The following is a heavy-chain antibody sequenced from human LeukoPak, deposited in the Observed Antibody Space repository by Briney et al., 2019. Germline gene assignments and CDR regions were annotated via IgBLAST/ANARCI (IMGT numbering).Heavy chain of an antibody. CDR1: GGSISSSSYY. CDR2: IYYSGST. V-gene: IGHV4-39*01. CDR3: ARPEGDRDY. D-gene: IGHD2-21*02. Sequence: PETLSLTCTVSGGSISSSSYYWGWIRQPPGKGLEWIGSIYYSGSTYYNPSLKSRVTISVDTSKNQFSLKLSSVTAADTAVYYCARPEGDRDYWGQGTLVTVSS. J-gene: IGHJ4*02.